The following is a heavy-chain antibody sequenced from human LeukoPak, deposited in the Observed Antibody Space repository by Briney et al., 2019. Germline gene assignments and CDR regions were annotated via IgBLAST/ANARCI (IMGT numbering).Heavy chain of an antibody. CDR1: GGSISSYY. J-gene: IGHJ5*02. D-gene: IGHD2-15*01. Sequence: SETLSLTCTVSGGSISSYYWSWIRQPPGKGLEWIGYIYYSASTNYNHSLKSRVTISVDTSKNQVSLKLSSVTAADTAVYYCARSGGSNYNWFDPWGQGTLVTVSS. V-gene: IGHV4-59*08. CDR2: IYYSAST. CDR3: ARSGGSNYNWFDP.